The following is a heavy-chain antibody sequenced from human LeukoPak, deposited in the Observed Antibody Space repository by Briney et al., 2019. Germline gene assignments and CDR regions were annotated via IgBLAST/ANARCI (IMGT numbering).Heavy chain of an antibody. Sequence: GGSLRLSCAASGFTFRNYDMHWVRQAPGKGLEWAAVIWFDGSNKYYADSVKGRFTISRDNSKNTLYLQMNSLRAEDTAVYYCVKDRGAAAGYFDYWGQGTLVTVSS. CDR1: GFTFRNYD. CDR2: IWFDGSNK. J-gene: IGHJ4*02. V-gene: IGHV3-33*06. D-gene: IGHD6-13*01. CDR3: VKDRGAAAGYFDY.